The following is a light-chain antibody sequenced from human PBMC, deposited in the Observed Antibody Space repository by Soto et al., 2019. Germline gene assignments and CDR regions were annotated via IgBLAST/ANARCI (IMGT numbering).Light chain of an antibody. J-gene: IGLJ1*01. Sequence: QSVLTQPPSVSAAPGQKVTISCSGSSSNIGNNYVSWYQQPPGTAPKLLIYDNNKRPSGIPDRFSGSKSGTSATLGITGLQTGDEADYYCGTWDSSLSAYVFGTGTKSPS. CDR3: GTWDSSLSAYV. CDR2: DNN. CDR1: SSNIGNNY. V-gene: IGLV1-51*01.